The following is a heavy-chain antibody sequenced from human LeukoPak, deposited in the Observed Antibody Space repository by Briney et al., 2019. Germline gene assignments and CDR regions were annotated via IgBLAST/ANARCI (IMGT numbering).Heavy chain of an antibody. CDR3: ASRSGGGYSYGSNWFDP. V-gene: IGHV3-48*03. CDR2: ISSSGSTI. J-gene: IGHJ5*02. Sequence: PGGSLRLSCAASGFTFSSYEMNWVRQAPGKRLEWVSYISSSGSTIYYADSVKGRFTISRDNAKNSLYLQMNSLRAEDTAVYYCASRSGGGYSYGSNWFDPWGQGTLVTVSS. D-gene: IGHD5-18*01. CDR1: GFTFSSYE.